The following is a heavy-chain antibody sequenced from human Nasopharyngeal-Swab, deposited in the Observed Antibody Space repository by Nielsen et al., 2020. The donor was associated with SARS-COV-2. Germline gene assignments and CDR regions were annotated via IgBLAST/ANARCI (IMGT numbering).Heavy chain of an antibody. J-gene: IGHJ4*02. V-gene: IGHV4-31*03. D-gene: IGHD4-11*01. CDR2: IYYSGST. Sequence: SETLSLTCTVSGGSISSDGYYWSWIRQHPGKGLEWIGYIYYSGSTYYNPSLKSRVTISVDTSKNQFSLKLSSVTAADTAVYYCARGVDTYDYSNLLDYWGQGTLVTVSS. CDR3: ARGVDTYDYSNLLDY. CDR1: GGSISSDGYY.